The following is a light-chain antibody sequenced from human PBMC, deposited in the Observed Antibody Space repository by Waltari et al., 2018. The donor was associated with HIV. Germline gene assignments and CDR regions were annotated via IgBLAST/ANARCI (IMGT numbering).Light chain of an antibody. CDR1: RSTIRDNF. V-gene: IGLV1-47*01. Sequence: QSVLTQPPSASGTAGQRVTISCSGSRSTIRDNFVYWFPQLPGTAPKLLIYRNDQRPSGVPDRFSGSKSGTSASLAISGLRSEDEADYYCAAWDDRLLWVFGGGTILTVL. CDR3: AAWDDRLLWV. CDR2: RND. J-gene: IGLJ3*02.